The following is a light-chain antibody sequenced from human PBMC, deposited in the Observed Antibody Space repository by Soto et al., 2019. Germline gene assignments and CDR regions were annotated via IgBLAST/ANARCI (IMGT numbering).Light chain of an antibody. CDR2: EVT. CDR3: SSYTSITTLGV. Sequence: QSALTQPASVSGSPGQSITISCSGTSSNIGGYNVVSWYQQHPGKAPKVIVYEVTKRPSGVSNRFSGSKSGNTASLTISGLQAEDDADYYCSSYTSITTLGVFGGGTKLTVL. CDR1: SSNIGGYNV. J-gene: IGLJ3*02. V-gene: IGLV2-14*02.